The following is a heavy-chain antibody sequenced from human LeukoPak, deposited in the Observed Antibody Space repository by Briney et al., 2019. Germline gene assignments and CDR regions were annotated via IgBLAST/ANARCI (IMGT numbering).Heavy chain of an antibody. CDR3: TTVASSSWYGIEYFQH. Sequence: GGSLRLSCAASGFTFSNAWMSWVRQAPGKGLEWVGRIKSKTDGGTTDYAAPVEGRFTISRDDSKNTLYLQMNSLKTEDTAVYYCTTVASSSWYGIEYFQHWGQGTLVTVSS. CDR2: IKSKTDGGTT. D-gene: IGHD6-13*01. V-gene: IGHV3-15*01. CDR1: GFTFSNAW. J-gene: IGHJ1*01.